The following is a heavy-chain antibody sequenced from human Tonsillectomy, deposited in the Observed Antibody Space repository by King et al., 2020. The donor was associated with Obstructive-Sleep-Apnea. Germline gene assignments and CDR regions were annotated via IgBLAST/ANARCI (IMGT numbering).Heavy chain of an antibody. CDR3: ARHPAVAGIQARFDP. CDR2: IYDSGRT. Sequence: QLQESGPGLVKPSETLSLTCTVSGGSITRGSYYRGWIRQTPGKGLEWIGSIYDSGRTYYNPSLKSRVTISIDTSKNQFSLRLTSVTAADTAVYYCARHPAVAGIQARFDPWGPGTLVTVSS. J-gene: IGHJ5*02. V-gene: IGHV4-39*01. CDR1: GGSITRGSYY. D-gene: IGHD6-19*01.